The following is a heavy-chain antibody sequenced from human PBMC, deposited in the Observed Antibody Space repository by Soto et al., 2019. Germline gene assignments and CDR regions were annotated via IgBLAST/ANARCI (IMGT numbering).Heavy chain of an antibody. V-gene: IGHV3-21*01. Sequence: EVQLVESGGGLVKPGGSLRLSCAASGFTFSSYSMNWVRQAPGKGLEWVSSISSSSSYIYYADSVKGRFTISRDNAKNSLSLQMNSLRAEDTAVYYCARGLYYYDSSGYYFAWGQGTLVTVSS. D-gene: IGHD3-22*01. CDR3: ARGLYYYDSSGYYFA. CDR1: GFTFSSYS. J-gene: IGHJ4*02. CDR2: ISSSSSYI.